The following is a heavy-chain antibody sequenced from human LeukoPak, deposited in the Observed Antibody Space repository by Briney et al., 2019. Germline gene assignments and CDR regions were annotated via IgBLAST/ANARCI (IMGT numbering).Heavy chain of an antibody. Sequence: SETLSLTCAVSGGSISSSNWWSWVSQPPGKELLGFGEIYHSGSTNYNPSLKSRVTISVDKSKNQFSLKLSCVPAAVSVVYHCARRTQLTYYGMDVWGKGTTVTVSS. D-gene: IGHD2-2*01. CDR3: ARRTQLTYYGMDV. V-gene: IGHV4-4*02. CDR2: IYHSGST. CDR1: GGSISSSNW. J-gene: IGHJ6*04.